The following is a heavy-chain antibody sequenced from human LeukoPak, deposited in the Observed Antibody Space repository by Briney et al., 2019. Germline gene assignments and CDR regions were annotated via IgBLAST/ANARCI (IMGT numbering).Heavy chain of an antibody. CDR1: GFTFSSYG. CDR3: AKDRLRRDGYNPAGY. Sequence: GGSLRLSCAASGFTFSSYGMHWVRQAPGKGLEWVAFIRYDGSNKYYADSVKGRFTISRDNSKNTLYLQVNSLRAEDTAVYYCAKDRLRRDGYNPAGYWGQGTLVTVSS. CDR2: IRYDGSNK. D-gene: IGHD5-24*01. V-gene: IGHV3-30*02. J-gene: IGHJ4*02.